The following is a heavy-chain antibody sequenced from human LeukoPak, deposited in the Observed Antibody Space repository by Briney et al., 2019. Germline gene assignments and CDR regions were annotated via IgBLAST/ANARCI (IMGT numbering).Heavy chain of an antibody. J-gene: IGHJ3*02. V-gene: IGHV4-59*01. Sequence: SETLSLTCTVSGRSISSSYWSWIRQPPGKGLEWIGYIHYSGNKNYTPTLRNRLTMSVDTSKNQFSLKLSSVTAADTAVYYCVRGYYDSSGSSNTFDIWGQGTMVTVSS. CDR2: IHYSGNK. D-gene: IGHD3-22*01. CDR1: GRSISSSY. CDR3: VRGYYDSSGSSNTFDI.